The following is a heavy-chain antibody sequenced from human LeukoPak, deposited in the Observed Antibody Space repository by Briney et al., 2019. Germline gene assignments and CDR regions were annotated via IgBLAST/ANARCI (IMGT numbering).Heavy chain of an antibody. Sequence: GGSLRLSCAASGFTFSSSRMNWVRQAPGKGLEWVSSISSTSSYIYYADSVKGRFTISRDNAKNSLYLQMNSLRAEDTAVYYCARDYYFSLGSEAHFDYWGQGTLVTVSS. J-gene: IGHJ4*02. CDR2: ISSTSSYI. CDR1: GFTFSSSR. V-gene: IGHV3-21*01. CDR3: ARDYYFSLGSEAHFDY. D-gene: IGHD3-10*01.